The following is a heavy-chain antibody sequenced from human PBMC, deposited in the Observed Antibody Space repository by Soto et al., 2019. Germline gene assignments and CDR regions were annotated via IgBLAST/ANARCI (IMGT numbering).Heavy chain of an antibody. V-gene: IGHV4-59*01. D-gene: IGHD6-13*01. CDR3: ARSYSSSWYWYYFDY. Sequence: RSLTCTVSGGSISSYYWSWIRQPPGKGLEWIGYIYYSGSTNYNPSLKSRVTISVDTSKNQFSLKLSSVTAADTAVYYCARSYSSSWYWYYFDYWGQGTLVTVSS. CDR2: IYYSGST. CDR1: GGSISSYY. J-gene: IGHJ4*02.